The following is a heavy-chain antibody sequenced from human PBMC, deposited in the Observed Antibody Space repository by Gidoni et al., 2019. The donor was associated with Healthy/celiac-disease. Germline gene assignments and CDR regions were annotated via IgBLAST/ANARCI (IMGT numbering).Heavy chain of an antibody. V-gene: IGHV3-48*03. J-gene: IGHJ3*01. CDR2: MSSSGSTI. Sequence: EVQLVESGGGLVQPGGSLRLSCSASGFTFSSYEMNWVRQAPGKGLEWVSYMSSSGSTIYYADSVKGRFTISRDNAKNSLYLQMNSLRAEDTAVYYCARGAPTLLFSWGQGTMVTVSS. CDR1: GFTFSSYE. D-gene: IGHD3-10*01. CDR3: ARGAPTLLFS.